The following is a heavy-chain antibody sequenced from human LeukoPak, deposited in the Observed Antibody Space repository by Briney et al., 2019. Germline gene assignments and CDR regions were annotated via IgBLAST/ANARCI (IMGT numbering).Heavy chain of an antibody. D-gene: IGHD6-19*01. Sequence: PGGSLRLSCAASEFTFSSYWMSWVRQAPGRGLEWVANIKQDGSEKYYVDSVKGRFTISRDNSKNTLYLQMNSLRAEDTAVYYCAKGRIAVAGSNDYWGQGTLVTVSS. CDR1: EFTFSSYW. J-gene: IGHJ4*02. V-gene: IGHV3-7*03. CDR3: AKGRIAVAGSNDY. CDR2: IKQDGSEK.